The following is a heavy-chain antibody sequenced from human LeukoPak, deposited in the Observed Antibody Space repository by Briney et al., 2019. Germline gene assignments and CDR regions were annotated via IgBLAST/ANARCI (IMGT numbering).Heavy chain of an antibody. CDR1: VFTFSGYT. V-gene: IGHV3-48*02. Sequence: GGSLRPSCATSVFTFSGYTTTCVPQAPGKGLEWVSYISGSGTNIYNADSVKGRFTISRDNAKNSMYLQLNSLRDEDTAVYYCVGDAAYSIDFWGQGGMVSVSS. J-gene: IGHJ4*02. CDR3: VGDAAYSIDF. CDR2: ISGSGTNI. D-gene: IGHD2-15*01.